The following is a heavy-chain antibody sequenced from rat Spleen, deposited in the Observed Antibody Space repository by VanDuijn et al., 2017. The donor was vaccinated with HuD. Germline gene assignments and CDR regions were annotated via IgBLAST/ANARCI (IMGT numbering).Heavy chain of an antibody. J-gene: IGHJ3*01. CDR2: MSGGRST. D-gene: IGHD1-1*01. Sequence: QVQLKESGPGLVQPSQTLTLTCTVSGFSLNTYTVSWVRQPPGKGLEWIAAMSGGRSTYYNSALESRLSISGDTSKSQVYLKMNSLQTEDTATYYCARADYYSGGDWFPHWGQGTLVTVSS. CDR1: GFSLNTYT. CDR3: ARADYYSGGDWFPH. V-gene: IGHV2-6*01.